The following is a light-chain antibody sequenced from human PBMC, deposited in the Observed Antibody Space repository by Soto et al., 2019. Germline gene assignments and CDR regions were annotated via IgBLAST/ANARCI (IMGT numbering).Light chain of an antibody. Sequence: VSPQSPCNLSLSPGERATLSVRVCQSVNTRYLAWYQQKPGQAPRLLICGASSRATGIPDRFSGGGSGTDFTLTISRVEPEDFAAYYCQQYCRSPRTFGQGTKLDIK. CDR1: QSVNTRY. CDR3: QQYCRSPRT. CDR2: GAS. J-gene: IGKJ1*01. V-gene: IGKV3-20*01.